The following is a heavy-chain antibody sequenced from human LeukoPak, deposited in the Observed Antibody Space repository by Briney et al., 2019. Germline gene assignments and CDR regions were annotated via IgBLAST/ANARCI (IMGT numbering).Heavy chain of an antibody. V-gene: IGHV3-23*01. CDR3: ARESGY. CDR1: GFTFSNYA. CDR2: ISGSGSNT. J-gene: IGHJ4*02. Sequence: GGSLRLSCAASGFTFSNYAMTWVRQAPGKGLECVSVISGSGSNTDYADSVKGRFTISRDNSKNTLYLQMNSLRAEDTAVYYCARESGYWGQGTLVSVSS.